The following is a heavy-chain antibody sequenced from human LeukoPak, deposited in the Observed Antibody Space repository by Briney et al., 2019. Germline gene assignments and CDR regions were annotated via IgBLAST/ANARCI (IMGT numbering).Heavy chain of an antibody. J-gene: IGHJ5*02. CDR2: INPNSGGA. Sequence: ASVKVSCKASGYTFTGYYMHWVRQAPGQGLEWMGWINPNSGGANYAQKFQGRVTMTRDTSISTAYMELSRLRSDDTAVYYCARGGVVPAAIEVWFDPWGQGTLVTVSS. CDR1: GYTFTGYY. D-gene: IGHD2-2*01. V-gene: IGHV1-2*02. CDR3: ARGGVVPAAIEVWFDP.